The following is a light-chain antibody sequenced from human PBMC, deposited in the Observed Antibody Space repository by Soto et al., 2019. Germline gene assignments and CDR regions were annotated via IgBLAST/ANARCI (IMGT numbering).Light chain of an antibody. J-gene: IGKJ1*01. V-gene: IGKV3-20*01. CDR3: QHEGT. Sequence: EIVLTQSPGTLSLSPGERATLSCRACQSVSSSYLAWYQQKPGQAPRLLIYGASSRATGIPDRFSGSGSGTDFTLTISRLEPRDFALYYCQHEGTFGQGTKVEIQ. CDR2: GAS. CDR1: QSVSSSY.